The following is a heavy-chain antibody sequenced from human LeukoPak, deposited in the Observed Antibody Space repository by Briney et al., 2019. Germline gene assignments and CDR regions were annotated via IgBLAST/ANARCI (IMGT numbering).Heavy chain of an antibody. D-gene: IGHD4-17*01. CDR2: ISYDGSNK. V-gene: IGHV3-30-3*01. CDR3: ARDQRDLDPLYYGDYVSIDY. CDR1: GFTFSSYA. Sequence: GGYLRLSCAASGFTFSSYAMHWVRQAPGKGLEWVAVISYDGSNKYYADSVKGRFTISRDNSKNTLYLQMNSLRAEDTAVYYCARDQRDLDPLYYGDYVSIDYWGQGTLVTVSS. J-gene: IGHJ4*02.